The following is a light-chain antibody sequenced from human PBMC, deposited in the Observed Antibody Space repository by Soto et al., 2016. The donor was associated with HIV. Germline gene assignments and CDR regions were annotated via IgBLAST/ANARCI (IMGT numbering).Light chain of an antibody. CDR1: QSINSW. Sequence: DIQMTQSPSTLSASVGDRVTITCRASQSINSWLAWYQQKAGKAPKLLIYKASSLESGVPSRFSGSGSGTEFTLTISSLQPEDFATYYCLQHNSYPPTFGQGTKVEIK. V-gene: IGKV1-5*03. CDR2: KAS. J-gene: IGKJ1*01. CDR3: LQHNSYPPT.